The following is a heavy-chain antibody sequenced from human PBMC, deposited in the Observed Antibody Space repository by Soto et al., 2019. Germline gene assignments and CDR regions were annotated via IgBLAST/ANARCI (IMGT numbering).Heavy chain of an antibody. D-gene: IGHD3-9*01. V-gene: IGHV5-51*01. CDR3: ARQGRTGSNWIDP. Sequence: LGESLKISCKGSGYSFTSYWIGWVRQMPGKGLEWMGIIYPGNSETAYSPSFQGQVTISADKSNSTTYLQWSSLTASDTAIYYCARQGRTGSNWIDPWGQGTLVTVSS. CDR1: GYSFTSYW. CDR2: IYPGNSET. J-gene: IGHJ5*02.